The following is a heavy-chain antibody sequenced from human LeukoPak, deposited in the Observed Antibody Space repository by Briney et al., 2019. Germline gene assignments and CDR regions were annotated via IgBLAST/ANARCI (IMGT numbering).Heavy chain of an antibody. J-gene: IGHJ4*02. CDR2: IYHSGST. Sequence: SETLSLTCAVSGGSISSSNWWSWVRQPPGKGLEWIGEIYHSGSTNYNPSLKSRVTISVEKSKNQFSLKLSSVTAADTAVYYCARAKESSYFDYWGQGTLVTVSS. D-gene: IGHD1-26*01. V-gene: IGHV4-4*02. CDR1: GGSISSSNW. CDR3: ARAKESSYFDY.